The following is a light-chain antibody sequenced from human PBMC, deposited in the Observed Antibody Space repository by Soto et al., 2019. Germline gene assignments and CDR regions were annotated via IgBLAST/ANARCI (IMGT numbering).Light chain of an antibody. CDR1: QSISTW. V-gene: IGKV1-5*03. J-gene: IGKJ1*01. Sequence: DIQMTQSPSTLSASVGDRVTITCRASQSISTWLAWYQQKPGRAPNLLISKASSLESGVPSRFSGSGSGTEFTLTIGSLQADDFATFFFQKYNSYPETLGQGTKVEIE. CDR2: KAS. CDR3: QKYNSYPET.